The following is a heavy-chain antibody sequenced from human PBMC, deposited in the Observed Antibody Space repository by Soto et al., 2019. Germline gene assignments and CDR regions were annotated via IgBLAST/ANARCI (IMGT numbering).Heavy chain of an antibody. Sequence: SETLSLTCTVSGGSISGGGYYWSWIRQHPGKDLEWIGNLYYSGSTYYNPSLKSRITTSVDTSQNQPSLKLSSVTAADTVVYYNARYGTSCCWYKFDDWGQGTLVTVSS. CDR2: LYYSGST. V-gene: IGHV4-31*08. D-gene: IGHD2-2*01. CDR3: ARYGTSCCWYKFDD. CDR1: GGSISGGGYY. J-gene: IGHJ4*02.